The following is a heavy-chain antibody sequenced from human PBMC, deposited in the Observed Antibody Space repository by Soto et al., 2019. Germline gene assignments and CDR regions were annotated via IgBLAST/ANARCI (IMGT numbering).Heavy chain of an antibody. CDR1: GFTFSSYA. Sequence: QVQLVESGGGVVQPGRSLRLSCAASGFTFSSYAMHWVRQAPGKGLEWVAVISYDGSNKYYADSVKGRFTISRDNSKNTLYLQMNSLRAEDTAVYYCARVPDFGVVTYYYGMDVWGQGTTVTVSS. J-gene: IGHJ6*02. D-gene: IGHD3-3*01. V-gene: IGHV3-30-3*01. CDR3: ARVPDFGVVTYYYGMDV. CDR2: ISYDGSNK.